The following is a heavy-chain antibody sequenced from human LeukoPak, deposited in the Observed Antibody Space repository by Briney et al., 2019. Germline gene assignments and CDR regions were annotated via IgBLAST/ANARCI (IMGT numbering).Heavy chain of an antibody. V-gene: IGHV4-34*01. D-gene: IGHD2-15*01. Sequence: SETLSLTCAVYGGSFSGYYWSWIRQPPGKGLEWIGEINHSGSTNYNPPLKSRVTISVDTSKNQFSLKLSSVTAADTAVYYCARLYCSGGSCQAGGRRGYFDYWGQGTLVTVSS. J-gene: IGHJ4*02. CDR3: ARLYCSGGSCQAGGRRGYFDY. CDR1: GGSFSGYY. CDR2: INHSGST.